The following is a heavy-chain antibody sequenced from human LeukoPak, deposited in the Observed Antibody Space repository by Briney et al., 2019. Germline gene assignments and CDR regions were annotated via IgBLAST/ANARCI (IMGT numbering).Heavy chain of an antibody. CDR1: GYTFTGYY. D-gene: IGHD6-19*01. J-gene: IGHJ4*02. CDR2: INPNSGVT. Sequence: ASVKVSCTASGYTFTGYYLHWVRQAPGHGLEWMGWINPNSGVTKYAQNFQGRVTMTSDTSISTAYMQLSRLRSDDTALYYCARAVAGIDYWGQGTLVTVSS. V-gene: IGHV1-2*02. CDR3: ARAVAGIDY.